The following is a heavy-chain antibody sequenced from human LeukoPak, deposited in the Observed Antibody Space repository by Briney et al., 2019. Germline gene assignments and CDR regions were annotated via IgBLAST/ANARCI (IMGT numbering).Heavy chain of an antibody. CDR1: GYTFTSYD. D-gene: IGHD3-22*01. CDR2: MNPSSGNT. V-gene: IGHV1-8*01. CDR3: ATRHYYYDSSGYEEFDP. Sequence: ASVKVSCKASGYTFTSYDINWVRQATGQGLEWMGWMNPSSGNTGYAQKFQGRVTMTRNTSISTAYMELSSLRSEDTAVYYCATRHYYYDSSGYEEFDPWGQGTLVTVSS. J-gene: IGHJ5*02.